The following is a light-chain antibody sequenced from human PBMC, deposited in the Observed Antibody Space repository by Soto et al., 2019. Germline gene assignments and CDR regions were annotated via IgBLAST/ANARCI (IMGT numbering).Light chain of an antibody. Sequence: EIVMTQSPATLSVSPGERATLSCRASQSVSSNLAWYQQKPGQAPRLLIYGASTRATGIPARFSGSGSGTEFTLTISSLQSEDFAVYYCLQYNNWPPKFTFGQGTKVEIK. CDR3: LQYNNWPPKFT. J-gene: IGKJ2*01. V-gene: IGKV3-15*01. CDR2: GAS. CDR1: QSVSSN.